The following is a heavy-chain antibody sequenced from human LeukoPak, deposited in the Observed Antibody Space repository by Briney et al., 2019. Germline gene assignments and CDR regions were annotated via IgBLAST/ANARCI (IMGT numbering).Heavy chain of an antibody. V-gene: IGHV1-2*02. Sequence: ASVKVSCKASGYTFTGYYMHWVRQAPGQGLEWMGWINPNSGCTNYAQKFQGRVTMTRDTSISTAYMELSRLRSDDTAVYYCARMTTVTKADEYWGQRTLVTFSS. J-gene: IGHJ4*02. D-gene: IGHD4-17*01. CDR1: GYTFTGYY. CDR3: ARMTTVTKADEY. CDR2: INPNSGCT.